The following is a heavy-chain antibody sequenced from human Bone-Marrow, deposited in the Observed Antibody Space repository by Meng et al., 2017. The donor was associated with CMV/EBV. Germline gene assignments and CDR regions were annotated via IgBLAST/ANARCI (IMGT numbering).Heavy chain of an antibody. Sequence: QVPLVQSGAEVEKPGASVKVSCKASGYTFPSYGISWVRQAPGQGLEWMGWISAYNGNTNYAQKLQGRVTMTTDTSTSTAYMELRSLRSDDTAVYYCARDRGPYQLLIHFDYWGQGTLVTVSS. CDR3: ARDRGPYQLLIHFDY. J-gene: IGHJ4*02. V-gene: IGHV1-18*01. CDR2: ISAYNGNT. CDR1: GYTFPSYG. D-gene: IGHD2-2*01.